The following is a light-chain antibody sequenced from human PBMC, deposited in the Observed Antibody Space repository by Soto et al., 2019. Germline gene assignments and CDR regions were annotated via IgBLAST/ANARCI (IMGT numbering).Light chain of an antibody. CDR2: GAS. CDR1: QSVSNN. J-gene: IGKJ1*01. Sequence: EIVLTQSPGTLSLSIGERATLPCRASQSVSNNYLAWSQHKPGQTXRLXIYGASTRATGIPARFSGSGSGTEFTININSLQSEDGAVYYGQQYNNWPRTFGQGTKVDIK. CDR3: QQYNNWPRT. V-gene: IGKV3-15*01.